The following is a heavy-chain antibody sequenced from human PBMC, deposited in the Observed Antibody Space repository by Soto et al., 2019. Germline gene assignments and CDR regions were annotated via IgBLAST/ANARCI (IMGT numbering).Heavy chain of an antibody. J-gene: IGHJ4*02. CDR1: GFSFSSYW. D-gene: IGHD6-25*01. CDR2: ISPDGTTT. Sequence: GGSLRLSCSASGFSFSSYWMHWVRQAPWKGLVWVSLISPDGTTTTYADSVKGRFTISRDNAKNTVYVQMNSLRDEDTALDYCLRGGGSGGQNGAFDRWGQGTLVTVSS. V-gene: IGHV3-74*03. CDR3: LRGGGSGGQNGAFDR.